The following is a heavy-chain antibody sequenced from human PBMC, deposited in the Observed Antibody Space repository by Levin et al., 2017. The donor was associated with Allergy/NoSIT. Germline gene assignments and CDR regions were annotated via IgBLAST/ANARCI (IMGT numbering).Heavy chain of an antibody. Sequence: PGGSLRLSCVASGFTFSGYWMSWVRQAPGKGLEWVANIKQDGSEKYYVDSVKGRFIISRDNAKNSLYLQMNSLRAEDTAVYYCARPYSSGWYMTLGYWGQGTLVTVSS. CDR3: ARPYSSGWYMTLGY. J-gene: IGHJ4*02. D-gene: IGHD6-19*01. CDR1: GFTFSGYW. V-gene: IGHV3-7*01. CDR2: IKQDGSEK.